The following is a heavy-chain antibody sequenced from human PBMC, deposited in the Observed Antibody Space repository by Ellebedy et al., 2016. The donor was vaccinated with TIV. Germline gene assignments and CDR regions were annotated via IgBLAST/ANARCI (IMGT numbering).Heavy chain of an antibody. V-gene: IGHV3-23*01. D-gene: IGHD4-23*01. CDR1: GFTFSSYA. CDR2: IGVGGAST. J-gene: IGHJ4*02. CDR3: ARLPPFYGGADYIGHYFDF. Sequence: PGGSLRLSCVGSGFTFSSYAMNWVRQAPGKGLEWVSGIGVGGASTYYADSVKGRFTISRDNPKNTVSLQMTSLRAEDTAVYYCARLPPFYGGADYIGHYFDFWGQGALVTVSS.